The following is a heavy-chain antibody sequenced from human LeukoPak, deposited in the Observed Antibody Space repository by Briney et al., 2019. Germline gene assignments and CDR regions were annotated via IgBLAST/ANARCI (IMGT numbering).Heavy chain of an antibody. CDR2: INTNTGNP. Sequence: ASVEVSCKASGSTFTNYAVNWVREAPGQGLEWMGWINTNTGNPTYAQGFTGRLVFSLDTSVSTAYLQINSLKAEDTAVYYCARGEWLFDYWGQGTLVTVSS. CDR3: ARGEWLFDY. CDR1: GSTFTNYA. J-gene: IGHJ4*02. V-gene: IGHV7-4-1*02. D-gene: IGHD6-19*01.